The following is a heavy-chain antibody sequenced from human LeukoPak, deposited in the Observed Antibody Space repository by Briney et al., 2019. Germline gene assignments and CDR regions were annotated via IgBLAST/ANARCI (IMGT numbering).Heavy chain of an antibody. CDR1: GFTFSSYS. CDR2: ISSSSSTI. V-gene: IGHV3-48*04. Sequence: GGSLRLSCAASGFTFSSYSMLWVRQAPGKGLEWVSYISSSSSTIYYADSVKGRFTISRDNAKNSLYLQMISLRAEDTAVYYCARDLSVGAKPDLGFDYWGQGTLVTVSS. J-gene: IGHJ4*02. CDR3: ARDLSVGAKPDLGFDY. D-gene: IGHD1-26*01.